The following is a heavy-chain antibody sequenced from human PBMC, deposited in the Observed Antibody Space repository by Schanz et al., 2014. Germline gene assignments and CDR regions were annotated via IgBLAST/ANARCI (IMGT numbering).Heavy chain of an antibody. D-gene: IGHD6-13*01. CDR3: ARDGHSSIWDSYYFYGLDV. CDR2: INPNSGAA. CDR1: GYTFTGYH. J-gene: IGHJ6*02. Sequence: QVQLVQSGAEVKKPGASVKVSCKASGYTFTGYHMHWVRQAPGQGLEWMGRINPNSGAANYAQKFQGRVTMTRDMSINTAYMELSRLRSDDSAVYYCARDGHSSIWDSYYFYGLDVWGQGTTVTVSS. V-gene: IGHV1-2*06.